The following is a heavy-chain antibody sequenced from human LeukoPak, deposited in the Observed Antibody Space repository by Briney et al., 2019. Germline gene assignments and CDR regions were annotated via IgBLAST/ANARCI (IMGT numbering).Heavy chain of an antibody. CDR1: GGSFSGYY. J-gene: IGHJ4*02. D-gene: IGHD2-2*01. V-gene: IGHV4-34*01. CDR3: ARHSRYQLPRPFDY. Sequence: PSETLSLTCAVYGGSFSGYYWSWIRQPPGKGLEWIGEINHSGSTNYNPSLKSRVTISVDTSKNQFSLKLSSVTAADTAVYYCARHSRYQLPRPFDYWGQGTLVTVSS. CDR2: INHSGST.